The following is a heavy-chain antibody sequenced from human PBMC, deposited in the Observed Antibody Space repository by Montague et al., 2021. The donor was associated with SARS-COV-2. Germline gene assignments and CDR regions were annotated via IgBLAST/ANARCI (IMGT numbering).Heavy chain of an antibody. J-gene: IGHJ6*02. Sequence: TLFLTCTVSGGSISGGSYYWSWIRQPAGKGLEWIGRIYTSGSTNYNPSLKSRVTISVDTSKNQFSLKLSSVTAADTAVYYCAGGPAATYYYGMDVWGQGTTVTVSS. D-gene: IGHD2-15*01. CDR3: AGGPAATYYYGMDV. V-gene: IGHV4-61*02. CDR2: IYTSGST. CDR1: GGSISGGSYY.